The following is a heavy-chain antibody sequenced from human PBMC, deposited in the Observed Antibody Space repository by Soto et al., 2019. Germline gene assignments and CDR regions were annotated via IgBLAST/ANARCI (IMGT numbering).Heavy chain of an antibody. Sequence: VKLVESGGGVVQPGGSLRLSCAASGFTFNIYGMHWVRQAPDKGLEWVALISYDGSNQYYAACVKGRFTMSRDNSKNTLFLQMNSLRADDTAVYYCAKDQASGQGSFDSWGQGTLVTVSS. CDR3: AKDQASGQGSFDS. CDR1: GFTFNIYG. J-gene: IGHJ4*02. CDR2: ISYDGSNQ. V-gene: IGHV3-30*18.